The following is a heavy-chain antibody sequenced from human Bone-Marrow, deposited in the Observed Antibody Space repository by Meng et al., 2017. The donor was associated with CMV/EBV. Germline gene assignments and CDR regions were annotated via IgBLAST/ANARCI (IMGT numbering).Heavy chain of an antibody. J-gene: IGHJ5*02. V-gene: IGHV3-21*04. CDR3: AKDPGIQLWLRWFDP. D-gene: IGHD5-18*01. CDR2: ISSSSSYI. CDR1: GFTFSSYW. Sequence: GESLKISCAASGFTFSSYWMSWVRQAPGKGLEWVSSISSSSSYIYYADSVKGRFTISRDNSKNTLYLQMNSLRAEDTAVYYCAKDPGIQLWLRWFDPWGQGTLVTVSS.